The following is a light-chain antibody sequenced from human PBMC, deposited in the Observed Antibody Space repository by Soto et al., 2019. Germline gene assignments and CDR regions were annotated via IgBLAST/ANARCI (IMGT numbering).Light chain of an antibody. CDR2: GAS. J-gene: IGKJ1*01. Sequence: EIGITKSPPTPYVSPGERAYRSCLASQSVSSTLAWYQQKPGQAPRLLIYGASTRATGIPARFSGSGSGTEFTLTISSLQSEDFAVYYCQQYNNWPRTVGQGTKVDTK. CDR1: QSVSST. CDR3: QQYNNWPRT. V-gene: IGKV3-15*01.